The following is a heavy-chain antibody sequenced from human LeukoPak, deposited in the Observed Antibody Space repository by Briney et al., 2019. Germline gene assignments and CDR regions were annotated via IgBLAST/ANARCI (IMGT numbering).Heavy chain of an antibody. CDR2: INPDSGGI. V-gene: IGHV1-2*02. Sequence: GASVKVSCKASGYTFTAYYMHWVRQAPGQGLEWMGWINPDSGGINYAQKFQGRVTMTRDTSINTAYMELSRLSSDDTAVYYCARSSGTYPDFDSWGQGTLVTVSS. CDR3: ARSSGTYPDFDS. CDR1: GYTFTAYY. J-gene: IGHJ4*02. D-gene: IGHD1-1*01.